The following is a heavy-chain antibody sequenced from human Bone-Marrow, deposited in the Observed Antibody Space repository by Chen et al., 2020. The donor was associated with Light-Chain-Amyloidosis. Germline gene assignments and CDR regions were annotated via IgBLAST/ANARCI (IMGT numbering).Heavy chain of an antibody. D-gene: IGHD3-3*01. CDR2: MNPNSGNT. Sequence: QVXXXQSGAEVKKPGASVKVSCKASGYTFTSYDINWVRQATGQGLEWMGWMNPNSGNTGYAQKFQGRVTMTRNTSISIAYMELSSLRSEDTAVYYWAGVNDFWSGLYSGDYWGQGTLVTVSS. CDR1: GYTFTSYD. CDR3: AGVNDFWSGLYSGDY. V-gene: IGHV1-8*01. J-gene: IGHJ4*02.